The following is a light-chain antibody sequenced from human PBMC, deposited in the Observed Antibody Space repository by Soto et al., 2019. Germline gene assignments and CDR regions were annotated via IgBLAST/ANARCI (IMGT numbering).Light chain of an antibody. CDR3: TSYTASSPFYV. Sequence: QSALTQPASVSGSPGQSIAISCIXVRTDGDGHDYVSWYQQHPGQAPQLIIYDVYNRPSGVSDRFSGSKSGNTASLVISGLQAEDEADYFCTSYTASSPFYVFGAGTKVTVL. CDR2: DVY. CDR1: RTDGDGHDY. J-gene: IGLJ1*01. V-gene: IGLV2-14*03.